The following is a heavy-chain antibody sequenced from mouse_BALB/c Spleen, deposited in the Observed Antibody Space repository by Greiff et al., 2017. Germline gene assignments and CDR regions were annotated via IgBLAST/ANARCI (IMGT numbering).Heavy chain of an antibody. CDR1: GFNIKDYY. CDR2: IDPENGDT. D-gene: IGHD2-4*01. CDR3: TLITAFAY. Sequence: VQLQQSGAELVRSGASVKLSCTASGFNIKDYYMHWVKQRPEQGLEWIGWIDPENGDTEYAPKFQGKATMTADTSSNTAYLQLSSLTSEDTAVYYCTLITAFAYWGQGTLVTVSA. V-gene: IGHV14-4*02. J-gene: IGHJ3*01.